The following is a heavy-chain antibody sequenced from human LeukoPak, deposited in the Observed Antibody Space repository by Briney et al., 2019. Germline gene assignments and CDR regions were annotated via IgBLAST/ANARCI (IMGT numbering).Heavy chain of an antibody. CDR1: GFTFSNYG. D-gene: IGHD2-21*02. CDR3: ARSQTPYCGGDCHRLDP. J-gene: IGHJ5*02. V-gene: IGHV3-33*01. CDR2: IWYDGTNK. Sequence: SGRSLRLSCAASGFTFSNYGMHWVRQAPGKGLERVALIWYDGTNKYYADSVKGRFTISRDNSKNTVYLQMNSLTAEDTAMYYCARSQTPYCGGDCHRLDPWGQGTLVTVSS.